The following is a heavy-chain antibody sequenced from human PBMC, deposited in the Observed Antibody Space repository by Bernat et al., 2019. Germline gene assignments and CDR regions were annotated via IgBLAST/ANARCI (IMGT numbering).Heavy chain of an antibody. CDR2: IGSNGVTT. D-gene: IGHD6-13*01. CDR3: AQRAAAGTRPFDF. J-gene: IGHJ4*02. Sequence: EVRLLESGGGLVQPGGSLRLSCAASGLTFSSFAMNWVRQAPGKGLEWVAVIGSNGVTTFYADSVKGRFTISRDNLKNTLYLQMNSLRAEDTAVYYCAQRAAAGTRPFDFWGQGTLVTVSS. CDR1: GLTFSSFA. V-gene: IGHV3-23*01.